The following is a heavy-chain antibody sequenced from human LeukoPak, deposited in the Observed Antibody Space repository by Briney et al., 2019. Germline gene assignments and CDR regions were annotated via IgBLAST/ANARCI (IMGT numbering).Heavy chain of an antibody. D-gene: IGHD2-8*01. Sequence: GASVKVSCKTSGYTFTTYDINWVRQAPGQGLEWMGWISSYNGNTNYAQKLQGRVTMTTDTSTSTAYMELRSLRSEDTAVYYCASLPYCTNGVCPWDWFDPWGQGTLVTVSS. CDR2: ISSYNGNT. V-gene: IGHV1-18*01. J-gene: IGHJ5*02. CDR3: ASLPYCTNGVCPWDWFDP. CDR1: GYTFTTYD.